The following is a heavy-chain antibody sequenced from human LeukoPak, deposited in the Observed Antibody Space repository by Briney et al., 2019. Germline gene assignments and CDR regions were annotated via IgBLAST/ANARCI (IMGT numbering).Heavy chain of an antibody. D-gene: IGHD3-22*01. Sequence: ASVKVSCKASGYTFTGYYMHWVRQAPGQGLEWMGRINPNSGGTNYAQKFQGRVTMTRDTSISTAYMELSRLRSDDTAVYYCARNEGKYYYDSSGYYQNWFDPWGQGTLVTVSS. CDR3: ARNEGKYYYDSSGYYQNWFDP. CDR1: GYTFTGYY. J-gene: IGHJ5*02. V-gene: IGHV1-2*06. CDR2: INPNSGGT.